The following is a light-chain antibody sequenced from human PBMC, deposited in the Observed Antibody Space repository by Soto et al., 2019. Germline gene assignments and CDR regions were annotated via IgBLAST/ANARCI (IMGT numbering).Light chain of an antibody. CDR3: QQYCSSPPRT. Sequence: EMVLTQSPGILSLSPGERATLSCRASQSVSNDFLAWYQQKPGQAPRLLIYGASTRATDVADRFSGSRSGADFTLSISRLEPEDFAVYYCQQYCSSPPRTFGQGTKVDI. J-gene: IGKJ1*01. V-gene: IGKV3-20*01. CDR1: QSVSNDF. CDR2: GAS.